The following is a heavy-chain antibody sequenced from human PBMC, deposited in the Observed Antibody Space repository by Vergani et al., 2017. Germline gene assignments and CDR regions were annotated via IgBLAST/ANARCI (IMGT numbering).Heavy chain of an antibody. CDR2: IYSGGST. CDR1: GFTVSSNY. Sequence: EVQLVESGGGLIQPGGSLRLSCAASGFTVSSNYMTWVRQAPGKGLEWVSVIYSGGSTYYADSVKGRFTISRDNSKHTLYLQMNSLRAEDTAVYYCASGRRVYYDSSGYYYYWGQGTLVTVSS. D-gene: IGHD3-22*01. CDR3: ASGRRVYYDSSGYYYY. V-gene: IGHV3-53*01. J-gene: IGHJ4*02.